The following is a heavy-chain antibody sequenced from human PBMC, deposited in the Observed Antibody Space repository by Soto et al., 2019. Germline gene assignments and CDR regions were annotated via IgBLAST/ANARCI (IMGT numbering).Heavy chain of an antibody. D-gene: IGHD3-9*01. CDR3: ARAEFCDILTADDYGMDV. J-gene: IGHJ6*01. Sequence: ASVKVSCKASGGNFRSEAVSWVRQDPGHGLVWMGRIIPMFSTTHCAQKFHGRVTIIRDEATTTVNMVMSAQSDEDTAVYYCARAEFCDILTADDYGMDVRWQGICVPVSS. CDR2: IIPMFSTT. CDR1: GGNFRSEA. V-gene: IGHV1-69*05.